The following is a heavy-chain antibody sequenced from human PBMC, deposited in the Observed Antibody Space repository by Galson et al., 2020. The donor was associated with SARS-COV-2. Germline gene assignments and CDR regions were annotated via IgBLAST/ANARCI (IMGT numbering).Heavy chain of an antibody. D-gene: IGHD2-21*02. Sequence: PETLPLPCPVSAGPTSRSTYSWGWIRQTPGKGLEWIGSINYSGSTYYNPSLESQVTISVDTSKNQFSLKKSSVTAADTAVYYCARGLRAPTAKVWGAGGFDPWGQGTLVTVSS. V-gene: IGHV4-39*01. CDR3: ARGLRAPTAKVWGAGGFDP. CDR1: AGPTSRSTYS. CDR2: INYSGST. J-gene: IGHJ5*02.